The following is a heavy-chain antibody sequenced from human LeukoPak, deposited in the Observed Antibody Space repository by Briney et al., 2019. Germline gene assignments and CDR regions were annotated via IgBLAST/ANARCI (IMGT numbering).Heavy chain of an antibody. CDR3: ARDGDYESFDY. CDR2: IDVGGSA. CDR1: GFTVTSKF. D-gene: IGHD4-17*01. J-gene: IGHJ4*02. Sequence: GGSLRLSCAASGFTVTSKFMSWVRQAPGKGLEWVSVIDVGGSAYYADSVKGRFTISRDISKNTLYLQMNSLRAEDTAVYYCARDGDYESFDYWGQGTLVTVSS. V-gene: IGHV3-53*01.